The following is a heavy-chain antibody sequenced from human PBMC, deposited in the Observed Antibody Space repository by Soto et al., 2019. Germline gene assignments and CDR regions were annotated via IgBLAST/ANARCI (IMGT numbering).Heavy chain of an antibody. CDR3: ARDDARANWFDP. Sequence: SETLSLTCTVSGGSISSSSYYWGWIRQPPGKGLEWIGSIYYSGSTYYNPSLKSRVTISVDTSKNQFSLKLSSVTAADTAVYYCARDDARANWFDPWGQGTLVTVSS. CDR1: GGSISSSSYY. V-gene: IGHV4-39*07. J-gene: IGHJ5*02. CDR2: IYYSGST.